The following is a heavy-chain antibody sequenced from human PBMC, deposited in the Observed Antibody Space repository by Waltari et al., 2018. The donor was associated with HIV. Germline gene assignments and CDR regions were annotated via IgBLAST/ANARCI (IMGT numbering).Heavy chain of an antibody. V-gene: IGHV3-23*04. CDR3: AKAVMETAVSSPVDC. CDR2: ISCSGGTT. Sequence: EVQLVESGGGLVQPGGSLRLSCTASGLTFNNFAMRWVRQAPGKGLEWVSVISCSGGTTYYADSVKGRFTVSRDNFKNTVYLQMNSLRAGDTAIYYCAKAVMETAVSSPVDCWGQGALVTVSS. J-gene: IGHJ4*02. D-gene: IGHD5-18*01. CDR1: GLTFNNFA.